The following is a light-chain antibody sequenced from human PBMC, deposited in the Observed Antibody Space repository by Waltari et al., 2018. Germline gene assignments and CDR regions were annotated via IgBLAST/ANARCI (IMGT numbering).Light chain of an antibody. V-gene: IGKV3-15*01. CDR2: GSS. Sequence: EIVMTQAPATLSVFPGERASLHCRASQSISFNLSWYQQKPGQAPRLLIYGSSTRASGIPARFSGSGSGTDFSLTISSLQSEDFAVYFCQQYNTGPPCTFGQGTKVEVK. J-gene: IGKJ1*01. CDR1: QSISFN. CDR3: QQYNTGPPCT.